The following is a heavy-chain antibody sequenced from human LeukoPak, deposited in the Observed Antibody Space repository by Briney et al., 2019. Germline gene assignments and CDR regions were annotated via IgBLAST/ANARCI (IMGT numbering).Heavy chain of an antibody. CDR1: GGSISSGGYS. CDR2: IYHSGST. CDR3: ARGVEMATILFDY. Sequence: SQTLSLTCAVSGGSISSGGYSWSWIRQAPGKGLEWIGYIYHSGSTYYNPSLKSRVTISVDRSKNQFSLKLSSVTAADTAVYYCARGVEMATILFDYWGQGTLVTVSS. V-gene: IGHV4-30-2*01. J-gene: IGHJ4*02. D-gene: IGHD5-24*01.